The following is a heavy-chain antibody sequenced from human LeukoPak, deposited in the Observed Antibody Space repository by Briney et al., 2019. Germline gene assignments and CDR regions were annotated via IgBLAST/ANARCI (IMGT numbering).Heavy chain of an antibody. D-gene: IGHD2-2*01. V-gene: IGHV4-34*01. Sequence: KPTETLSLTCDVYGRSFSGYYWSWTRQPPGKGLEWIGEINHSGFINYNPSLKSRVIISADTPKIQFSLKLTSVTAADTAVYYCARGITKSDPIVVVPAAIRVAQAFDYWGQGTLVTVSS. CDR1: GRSFSGYY. CDR3: ARGITKSDPIVVVPAAIRVAQAFDY. CDR2: INHSGFI. J-gene: IGHJ4*02.